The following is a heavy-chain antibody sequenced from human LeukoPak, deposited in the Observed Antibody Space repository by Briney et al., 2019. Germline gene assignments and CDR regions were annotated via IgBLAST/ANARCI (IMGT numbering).Heavy chain of an antibody. CDR3: ALTGATPYYYYYGMDV. V-gene: IGHV3-23*01. D-gene: IGHD1-26*01. CDR1: GFTFSSYA. CDR2: ISGSGGST. Sequence: GGSLRLSCAASGFTFSSYAMSWVRQAPGKGLEWVSAISGSGGSTYYADSVKGRFTISRDNSKNTLYLQMNSLRAEDTAVYYCALTGATPYYYYYGMDVWGQGTTVTVSS. J-gene: IGHJ6*02.